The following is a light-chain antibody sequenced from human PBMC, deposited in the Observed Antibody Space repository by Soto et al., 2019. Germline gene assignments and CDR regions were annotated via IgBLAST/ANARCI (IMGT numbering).Light chain of an antibody. CDR3: QQYSDWPPST. CDR1: QSVSSN. V-gene: IGKV3D-15*01. Sequence: EIVMTHSPATLSVSPGERAALSCRASQSVSSNLAWYQQKPGQAPRLLIYGASSRATGIPDRFSGSGSGTEFTLTISSLQPEDFAVYYCQQYSDWPPSTFGQGTKVDI. CDR2: GAS. J-gene: IGKJ1*01.